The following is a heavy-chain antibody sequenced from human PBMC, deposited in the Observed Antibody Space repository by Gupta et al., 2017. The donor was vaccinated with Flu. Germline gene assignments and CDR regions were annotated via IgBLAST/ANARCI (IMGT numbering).Heavy chain of an antibody. J-gene: IGHJ4*02. CDR3: ARHVGDTARGTRLRYFDY. Sequence: QLQLQESGPGLVKPSETLSLTCTVSGGSISSSSYYWGWIRQPPGKGLEWIGSIYYSGSTYYNPSLKSRVTISVDTSKNQFSLKLSSVTAAETAVYYCARHVGDTARGTRLRYFDYWGQGTLVTVSS. CDR2: IYYSGST. CDR1: GGSISSSSYY. D-gene: IGHD5-18*01. V-gene: IGHV4-39*01.